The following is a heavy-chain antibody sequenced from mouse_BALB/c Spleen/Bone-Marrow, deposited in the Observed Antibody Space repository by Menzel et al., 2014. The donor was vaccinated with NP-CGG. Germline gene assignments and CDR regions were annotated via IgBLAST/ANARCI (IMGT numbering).Heavy chain of an antibody. V-gene: IGHV1-54*01. CDR1: GYAFTNYL. CDR3: ATNWGDY. Sequence: ESGAALVRPGTSVKVSCKASGYAFTNYLIDWVKQRPGQGLEWIGVINSGSGGTTYNEKFKGRTTLTADKSSNTAYMQLSSLTSDDSAVYFCATNWGDYWGQGTTLTVSS. J-gene: IGHJ2*01. D-gene: IGHD4-1*01. CDR2: INSGSGGT.